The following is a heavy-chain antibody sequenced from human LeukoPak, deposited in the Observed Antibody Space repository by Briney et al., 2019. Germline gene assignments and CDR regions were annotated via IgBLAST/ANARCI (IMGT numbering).Heavy chain of an antibody. CDR2: ISAYNGNT. D-gene: IGHD2-15*01. CDR3: ARDGYCSGGSCYRVEDYYYGMDV. Sequence: ASVKVSCKASGYTFTSYGISWVRQAPGQGLEWMGWISAYNGNTNYAQKLQGRVTMTTDTSTSTAYMELRSLRSDDTAVYYCARDGYCSGGSCYRVEDYYYGMDVWGQGTTVTVSS. CDR1: GYTFTSYG. J-gene: IGHJ6*02. V-gene: IGHV1-18*01.